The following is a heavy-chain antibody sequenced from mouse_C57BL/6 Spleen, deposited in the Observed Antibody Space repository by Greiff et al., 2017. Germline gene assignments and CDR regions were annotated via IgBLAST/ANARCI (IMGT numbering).Heavy chain of an antibody. D-gene: IGHD1-1*01. J-gene: IGHJ2*01. CDR2: IDTSDSYT. V-gene: IGHV1-69*01. CDR1: GYTFTSYW. CDR3: AIRDYGSTYFDY. Sequence: QVQLQQPGAELVMPGASVKLSCKASGYTFTSYWMHWVKQRPGQGLEWIGEIDTSDSYTNYNQKFKGKSTLTVDKSSSTDYMQLTSLTSEDSAVYCCAIRDYGSTYFDYWGQGTTLTVSS.